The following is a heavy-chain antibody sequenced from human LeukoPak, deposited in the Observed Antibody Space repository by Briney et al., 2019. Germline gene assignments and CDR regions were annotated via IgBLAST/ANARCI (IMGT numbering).Heavy chain of an antibody. V-gene: IGHV4-59*01. CDR3: AGVGNTLEAFDM. D-gene: IGHD1-26*01. CDR1: GGSINSYY. CDR2: IYNSGST. Sequence: KPSETLSLTCTVSGGSINSYYWSWIWQPPGKGLEWIGYIYNSGSTNYNAALKSRVTISVDTSKNQVSLKLTSVTAADTAVYYCAGVGNTLEAFDMWGQGTRVTVSS. J-gene: IGHJ3*02.